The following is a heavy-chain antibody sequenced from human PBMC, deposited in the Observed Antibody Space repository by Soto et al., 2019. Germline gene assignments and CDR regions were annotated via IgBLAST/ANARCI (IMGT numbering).Heavy chain of an antibody. CDR2: LTWGGSA. J-gene: IGHJ6*02. Sequence: EVQLLESGGGLIQPGGSLRLSCAGSGFTFSDYGMNWVRQAPGKGLEWVSGLTWGGSAYYAESVRGRFTISRDNSKSILYVQMNGLRVEDTAVYYCAKERTSSTYDGMDFWGQGTPVTVSS. CDR3: AKERTSSTYDGMDF. D-gene: IGHD6-6*01. CDR1: GFTFSDYG. V-gene: IGHV3-23*01.